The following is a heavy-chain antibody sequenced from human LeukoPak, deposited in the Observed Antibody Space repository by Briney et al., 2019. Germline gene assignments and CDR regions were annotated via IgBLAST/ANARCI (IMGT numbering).Heavy chain of an antibody. CDR3: ARDRAWNYFGY. D-gene: IGHD3-3*01. CDR1: GFTFSRHG. V-gene: IGHV3-30*03. Sequence: GGSLRLSCAPSGFTFSRHGMHWVRQAPGKGLEWVAIISNDGSRKYYAHSVEGRFTISRDNSKNTLYLQMDSPRAEDTAVYYCARDRAWNYFGYWGQGTLVTVSS. CDR2: ISNDGSRK. J-gene: IGHJ4*02.